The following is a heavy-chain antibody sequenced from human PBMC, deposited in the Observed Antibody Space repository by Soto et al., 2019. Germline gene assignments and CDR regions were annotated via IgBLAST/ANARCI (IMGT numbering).Heavy chain of an antibody. CDR3: ARGPHPYFNDY. Sequence: ASVKVSCKSSGYTFTSYEINCVRQATGQGLEWMGWMNPNNGNTGYAQKFQGRVTMTRNTSISTAYMGLSSLRSEDTAVYYCARGPHPYFNDYWGQGTLVTVSS. CDR2: MNPNNGNT. J-gene: IGHJ4*02. V-gene: IGHV1-8*01. CDR1: GYTFTSYE. D-gene: IGHD2-8*01.